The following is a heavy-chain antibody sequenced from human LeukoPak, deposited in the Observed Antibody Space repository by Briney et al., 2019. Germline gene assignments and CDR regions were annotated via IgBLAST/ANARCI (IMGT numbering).Heavy chain of an antibody. J-gene: IGHJ2*01. D-gene: IGHD3-22*01. CDR3: ARGVTMIVVVIHDWYFDL. Sequence: SETLSLTCTASSGSISSSSYYWGWIRQPPGKGLEWIGNIYYSGSTYYNPSLKSRVTISVDTSKNQFSLKLSSVTAADTAVYYCARGVTMIVVVIHDWYFDLWGRGTLVTVSS. V-gene: IGHV4-39*01. CDR2: IYYSGST. CDR1: SGSISSSSYY.